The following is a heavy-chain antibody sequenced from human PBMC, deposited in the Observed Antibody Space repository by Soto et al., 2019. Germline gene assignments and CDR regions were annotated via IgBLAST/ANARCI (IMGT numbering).Heavy chain of an antibody. CDR3: ARDSSSMVGEFDY. V-gene: IGHV4-61*01. D-gene: IGHD3-16*01. Sequence: LETLPHTCPVSGGSVSSGSYCWSWIRQPPGKGLEWIGYIYYSGSTNYNPSLKSRVTISVDTSKNQFSLKLSSVTAADTAVYYCARDSSSMVGEFDYWGQGTLVTVSS. CDR1: GGSVSSGSYC. CDR2: IYYSGST. J-gene: IGHJ4*02.